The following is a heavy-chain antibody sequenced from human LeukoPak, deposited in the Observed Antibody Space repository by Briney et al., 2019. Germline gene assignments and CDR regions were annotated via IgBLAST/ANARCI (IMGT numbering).Heavy chain of an antibody. CDR3: ARDSRPWVLVRELDY. J-gene: IGHJ4*02. CDR1: GFTFSSYG. Sequence: TGGSLRLSCAASGFTFSSYGMHWVRQAPGKGLEWVSSISSSSSYIYYADSVKGRFTISRDNAKNSLYLHMNSLRAEDTAVYYCARDSRPWVLVRELDYWGQGTLVTVSS. D-gene: IGHD6-6*01. CDR2: ISSSSSYI. V-gene: IGHV3-21*01.